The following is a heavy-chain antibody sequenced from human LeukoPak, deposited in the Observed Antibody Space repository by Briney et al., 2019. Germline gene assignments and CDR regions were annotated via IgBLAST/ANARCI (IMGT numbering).Heavy chain of an antibody. CDR2: ISSSSSYI. Sequence: GGSLRLSCAASGFTFSSYSMNWVRQAPGKGLEWVSSISSSSSYIYYADSVKGRFTISRDSAKNSLYLQMNSLRAEDTAVYYCARGSDTAMAKKENWFDPWGQGTLVTVSS. CDR3: ARGSDTAMAKKENWFDP. D-gene: IGHD5-18*01. CDR1: GFTFSSYS. J-gene: IGHJ5*02. V-gene: IGHV3-21*01.